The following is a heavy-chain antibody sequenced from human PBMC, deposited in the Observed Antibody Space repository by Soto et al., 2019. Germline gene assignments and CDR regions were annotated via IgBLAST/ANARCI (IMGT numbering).Heavy chain of an antibody. CDR1: GGTFSSYA. D-gene: IGHD3-22*01. CDR3: ARAHYDSSGYYPYYYGMDV. J-gene: IGHJ6*02. CDR2: IIPIFGTA. V-gene: IGHV1-69*06. Sequence: GASVKVSFKASGGTFSSYAISWVRQAPGQGLEWMGGIIPIFGTANYAQKFQGRVTITADKSTSTAYMELSSLRSEDTAVYYCARAHYDSSGYYPYYYGMDVWGQGTTVTVSS.